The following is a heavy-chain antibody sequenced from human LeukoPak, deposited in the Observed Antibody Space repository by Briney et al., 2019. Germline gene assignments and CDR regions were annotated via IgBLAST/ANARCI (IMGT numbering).Heavy chain of an antibody. CDR2: INYDGTQK. CDR3: ALDDALAYYEY. V-gene: IGHV3-7*01. Sequence: PGGSLRLSCAGSGFTFSSHYMTWVRQAPGRGLEWLASINYDGTQKHYVDSVKGRFTISRDNAKNSLYLDMNSLGAGDTAMYYCALDDALAYYEYWGQGTLVTVSS. CDR1: GFTFSSHY. D-gene: IGHD2-21*01. J-gene: IGHJ4*02.